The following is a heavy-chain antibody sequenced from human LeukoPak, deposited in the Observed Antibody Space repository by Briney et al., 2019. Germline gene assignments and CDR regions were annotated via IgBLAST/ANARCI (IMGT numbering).Heavy chain of an antibody. J-gene: IGHJ6*02. Sequence: GTSVKVSCKASRYTFTGYYMHWVRQAPGQGLEWMGWINPNSGGTNYAQKFQGRVTMTRDTSISTAYMELSRLRSDDTAVYYCATECSGGSCHYYYSMDVWGQGTTVTVSS. D-gene: IGHD2-15*01. CDR3: ATECSGGSCHYYYSMDV. CDR1: RYTFTGYY. V-gene: IGHV1-2*02. CDR2: INPNSGGT.